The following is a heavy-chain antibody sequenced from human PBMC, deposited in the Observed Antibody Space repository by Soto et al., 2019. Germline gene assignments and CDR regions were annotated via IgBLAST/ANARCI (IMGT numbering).Heavy chain of an antibody. V-gene: IGHV3-15*07. CDR2: IKSKTGGGTT. J-gene: IGHJ4*02. D-gene: IGHD1-26*01. CDR3: TTDLVGATTSSLFDY. Sequence: ALGPLRHSCAVCDVNISNPRGHCVRQAKGKGLEWVGRIKSKTGGGTTDYAAPVKGRFTISRDDSKNTLYLQMNSLKTEDTAVYYCTTDLVGATTSSLFDYWGQGTLVTVSS. CDR1: DVNISNPR.